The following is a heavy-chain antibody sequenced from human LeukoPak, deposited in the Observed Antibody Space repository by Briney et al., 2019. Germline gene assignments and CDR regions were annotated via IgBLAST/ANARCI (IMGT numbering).Heavy chain of an antibody. CDR3: ARVGHNCGGDCYSPWFDP. CDR1: GGSISSSSYF. J-gene: IGHJ5*02. V-gene: IGHV4-39*07. D-gene: IGHD2-21*02. Sequence: SETLYLTCTVSGGSISSSSYFWGWIRQPPGKGLEWIGSIYYSGSTYYNPSLKSRVTISVDTSKNQFSLKLTSVTAADTAVYYCARVGHNCGGDCYSPWFDPWGQGTLVTVSS. CDR2: IYYSGST.